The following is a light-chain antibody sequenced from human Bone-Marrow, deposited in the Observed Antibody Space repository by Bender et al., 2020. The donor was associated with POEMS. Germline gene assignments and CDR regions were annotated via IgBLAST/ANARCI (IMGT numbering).Light chain of an antibody. CDR1: SSNIGAHA. CDR2: SSH. CDR3: SSYAGSNNLYV. Sequence: QSVLTQPPSASGTPGQRVTISCSGGSSNIGAHAVNWYQHLPGKAPKLLIYSSHRRPSEVPDRFSGSRSGTSASLAISGLQAEDEADYYCSSYAGSNNLYVFGTGTWVSVL. J-gene: IGLJ1*01. V-gene: IGLV1-44*01.